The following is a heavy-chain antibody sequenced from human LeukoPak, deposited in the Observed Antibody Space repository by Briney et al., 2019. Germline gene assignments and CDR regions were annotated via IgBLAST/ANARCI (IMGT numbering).Heavy chain of an antibody. Sequence: PGGSLRLSCAASGFTFSSYGMHWVRQAPGKGLEWVAFIRYDGSNKYYADSVKGRFAISRDNSKNTLYLQMNSLRAEDTAVYYCAKDVQTGTTRRPLDYWGQGTLVTVSS. CDR1: GFTFSSYG. CDR2: IRYDGSNK. D-gene: IGHD1-1*01. V-gene: IGHV3-30*02. J-gene: IGHJ4*02. CDR3: AKDVQTGTTRRPLDY.